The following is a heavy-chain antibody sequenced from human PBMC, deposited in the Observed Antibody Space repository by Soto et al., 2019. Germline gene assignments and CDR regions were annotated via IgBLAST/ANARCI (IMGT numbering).Heavy chain of an antibody. D-gene: IGHD4-17*01. CDR2: INHSGST. CDR1: GGSFSGYY. V-gene: IGHV4-34*01. CDR3: ARGSAAVTTWGEYYFDY. Sequence: SETLSLTCAVYGGSFSGYYWSWVRQPPGKGLEWIGEINHSGSTNYNPSLKSRVTISVDTSKNQFSLKLSSVTAADTAVYYCARGSAAVTTWGEYYFDYWGQGTLVTVSS. J-gene: IGHJ4*02.